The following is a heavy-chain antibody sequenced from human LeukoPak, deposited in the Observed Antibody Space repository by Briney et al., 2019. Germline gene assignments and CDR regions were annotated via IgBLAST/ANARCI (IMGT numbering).Heavy chain of an antibody. CDR1: GYTFTGYY. Sequence: ASVKVSCKASGYTFTGYYMHWVRQAPGQGLEWMGWINPNSGGTNYAQKFQGRVTMTKDTSISTAYMVLRRLRSDDTAVYYCVGVTYSDYDDFDYWGQGTLVTVSS. CDR2: INPNSGGT. D-gene: IGHD5-12*01. CDR3: VGVTYSDYDDFDY. J-gene: IGHJ4*02. V-gene: IGHV1-2*02.